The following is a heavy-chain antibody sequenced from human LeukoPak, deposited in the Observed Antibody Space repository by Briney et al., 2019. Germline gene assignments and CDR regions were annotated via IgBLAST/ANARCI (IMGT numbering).Heavy chain of an antibody. D-gene: IGHD2-2*01. V-gene: IGHV3-7*01. Sequence: GGSLRLSCAASGFTFSSYWMSWVRQAPGKGLEWVANIKQDGSEKYYVDSVKGRFTISRDNAKNSLYLQMNSLRAEDTAVYYCARDKAGYCSSTSCPAPHGFDPWGQGTLVTVSS. CDR2: IKQDGSEK. J-gene: IGHJ5*02. CDR1: GFTFSSYW. CDR3: ARDKAGYCSSTSCPAPHGFDP.